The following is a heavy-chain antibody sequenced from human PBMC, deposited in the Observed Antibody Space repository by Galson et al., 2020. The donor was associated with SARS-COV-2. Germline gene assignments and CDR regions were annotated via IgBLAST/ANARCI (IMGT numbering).Heavy chain of an antibody. CDR1: GFTFSSYA. J-gene: IGHJ4*02. Sequence: GGSLTLSCAASGFTFSSYAMSWVRQAPGKGLEWVSAISGSGGSTYYADSVKGRFTISRDNSKNTLYLQMNSLRAEDTAVYYCAKDRNDFWSGYYYFDCWCQEALVTVSS. D-gene: IGHD3-3*01. CDR2: ISGSGGST. CDR3: AKDRNDFWSGYYYFDC. V-gene: IGHV3-23*01.